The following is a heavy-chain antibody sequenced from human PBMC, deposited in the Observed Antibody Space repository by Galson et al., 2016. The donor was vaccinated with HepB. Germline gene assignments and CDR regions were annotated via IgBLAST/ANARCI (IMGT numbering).Heavy chain of an antibody. D-gene: IGHD2-21*01. V-gene: IGHV3-48*03. CDR2: VSYSGKFI. Sequence: SLRLSCAVSGLSVNSLNMNWVRQAPGKGLEWVSYVSYSGKFIWYADSVKGRSTISRDNAKNSLNLQMNSLRDDDTAVYYCASDQAWAYDNWGQGTLVTVSS. CDR3: ASDQAWAYDN. J-gene: IGHJ4*02. CDR1: GLSVNSLN.